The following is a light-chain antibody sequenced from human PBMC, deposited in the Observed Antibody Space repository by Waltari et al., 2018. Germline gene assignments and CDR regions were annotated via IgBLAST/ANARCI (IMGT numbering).Light chain of an antibody. CDR2: AAS. CDR1: QSISSW. Sequence: DIQMTQSPSTLSASVGDRVTITCRASQSISSWLAWYQQKAGKAPKLLIYAASTLQSGVPSRFSGSGSGTDFTLTISSLQPEDFATYYCQQLNSYPPTFGGGTKVEIK. J-gene: IGKJ4*01. V-gene: IGKV1-5*01. CDR3: QQLNSYPPT.